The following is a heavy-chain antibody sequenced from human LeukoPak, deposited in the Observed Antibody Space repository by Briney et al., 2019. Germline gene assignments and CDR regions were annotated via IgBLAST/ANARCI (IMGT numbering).Heavy chain of an antibody. D-gene: IGHD2-15*01. CDR2: IYTSGST. Sequence: PSQTLSLTCTVSGGSISSGSYYWSWIRQPAGKGLEWIGRIYTSGSTNYNPSLKSRVTISVDTSKNQFSLKLSSVTAADTAVYYCARGYSGGSCYLGSPLDYWGQGTLVTVSS. CDR3: ARGYSGGSCYLGSPLDY. V-gene: IGHV4-61*02. J-gene: IGHJ4*02. CDR1: GGSISSGSYY.